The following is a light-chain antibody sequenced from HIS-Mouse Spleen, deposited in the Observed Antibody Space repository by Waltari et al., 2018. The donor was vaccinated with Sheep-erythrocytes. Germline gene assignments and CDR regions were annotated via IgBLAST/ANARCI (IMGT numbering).Light chain of an antibody. V-gene: IGLV2-11*01. CDR1: SSDVGGYNY. Sequence: QSALTQPRSVSGSPGQSVTISCTGTSSDVGGYNYVSWYQQHPGKAPKLMIYDVSKRPSWVPDHFSGSKSGNTASLTISGLQAEDEADYYCCSYAGSYNHVFATGTKVTVL. CDR2: DVS. J-gene: IGLJ1*01. CDR3: CSYAGSYNHV.